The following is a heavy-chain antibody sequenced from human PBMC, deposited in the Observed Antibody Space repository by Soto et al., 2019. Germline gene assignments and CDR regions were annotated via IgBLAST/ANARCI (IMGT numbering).Heavy chain of an antibody. D-gene: IGHD5-12*01. CDR3: ARDYYRFNSGYGFSMDV. CDR2: ISYDGSNK. J-gene: IGHJ6*02. V-gene: IGHV3-30-3*01. CDR1: GFTFSSYA. Sequence: QVQLVESGGGVVQPGRSLRLSCAASGFTFSSYAMHWVRQAPGKGLEWVAVISYDGSNKYYADSVKGRFTISRDNFKNTLYLQMNSLRAEDTAVYYCARDYYRFNSGYGFSMDVWGQRTTVTVSS.